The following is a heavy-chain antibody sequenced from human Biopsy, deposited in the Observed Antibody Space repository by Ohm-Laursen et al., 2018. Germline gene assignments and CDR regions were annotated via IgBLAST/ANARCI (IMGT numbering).Heavy chain of an antibody. V-gene: IGHV3-11*01. CDR1: GGSISSDY. Sequence: LSLTCTVSGGSISSDYWSWIRQPPGKGLEWVSYITNSGGTVYYEDSVKGRFTVSRDNAKNSLYLQMDRLRAEDTAVYYCARPPWGHAYGYYNGMDVWGQGTTVIVSS. D-gene: IGHD3-10*01. CDR3: ARPPWGHAYGYYNGMDV. CDR2: ITNSGGTV. J-gene: IGHJ6*02.